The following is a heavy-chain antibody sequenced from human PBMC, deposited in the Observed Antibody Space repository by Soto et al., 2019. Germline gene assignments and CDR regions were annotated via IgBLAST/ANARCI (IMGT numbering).Heavy chain of an antibody. J-gene: IGHJ6*02. D-gene: IGHD2-2*01. Sequence: EGQLLESGGGLVQPGGSLRLSCAASTFTFSSYAMSWVRQAPGKGLEWVSAISGGGDYTHYADSVKGRFTIARDNSKNTLFLQMNSLTAEDTAVYYCRQSSSSRPDYAYNMDVWGQGTTVTVSS. CDR1: TFTFSSYA. CDR2: ISGGGDYT. V-gene: IGHV3-23*01. CDR3: RQSSSSRPDYAYNMDV.